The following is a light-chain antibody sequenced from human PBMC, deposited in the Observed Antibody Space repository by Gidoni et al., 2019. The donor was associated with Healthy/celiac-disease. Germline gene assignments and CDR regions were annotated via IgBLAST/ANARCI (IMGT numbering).Light chain of an antibody. CDR2: KDS. V-gene: IGLV3-25*02. CDR1: ALPKQY. CDR3: QSADSSGTGAV. J-gene: IGLJ7*01. Sequence: SYELTQPPSVSVSPGQTARITCSGDALPKQYAYWYQQKPGQAPVLVIYKDSERPSGIPERFSGSSSGKTVTLTISGVQAEDEADYYCQSADSSGTGAVFGGGTQLTVL.